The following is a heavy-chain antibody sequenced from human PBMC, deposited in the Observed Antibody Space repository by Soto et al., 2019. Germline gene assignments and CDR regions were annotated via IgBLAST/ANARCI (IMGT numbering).Heavy chain of an antibody. CDR2: ISAYNGNT. CDR1: GYTFTRYG. CDR3: ARDYSNYYYYYYGMDV. V-gene: IGHV1-18*04. D-gene: IGHD4-4*01. Sequence: ASVKVSCKASGYTFTRYGISWVRQAPGQGLEWMGWISAYNGNTNYAQKLQGRVTMTTDTSTSTAYMELRSLRSDDTAVYYCARDYSNYYYYYYGMDVWGQGTTVTVSS. J-gene: IGHJ6*02.